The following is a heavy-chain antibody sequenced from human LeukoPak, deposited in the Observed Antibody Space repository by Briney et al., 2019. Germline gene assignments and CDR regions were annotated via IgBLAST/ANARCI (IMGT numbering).Heavy chain of an antibody. J-gene: IGHJ4*02. D-gene: IGHD3-16*02. CDR2: INSSGGST. Sequence: ASVKVSCKASGYTFTSYYMHWVRRAPGQGLEWMGIINSSGGSTSYAQKFQGRVTMTRDMSTSTVYMELSSLRSEDTAVYYCATSELSFPPLDYWGQGTLVTVSS. CDR1: GYTFTSYY. V-gene: IGHV1-46*01. CDR3: ATSELSFPPLDY.